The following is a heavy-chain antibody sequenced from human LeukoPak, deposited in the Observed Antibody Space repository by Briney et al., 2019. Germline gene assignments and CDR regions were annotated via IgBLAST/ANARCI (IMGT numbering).Heavy chain of an antibody. CDR3: ARDGRAGSLFAY. V-gene: IGHV4-59*01. D-gene: IGHD6-19*01. CDR2: ISYSGST. Sequence: PSETVSLTCTVSGGSISGYYWSWIRQPPGKGLDWVGYISYSGSTNYKPSLKSRVTISVDTSKNQFSLKLSSVTAADTAIYYCARDGRAGSLFAYWGQGTLVTVSS. CDR1: GGSISGYY. J-gene: IGHJ4*02.